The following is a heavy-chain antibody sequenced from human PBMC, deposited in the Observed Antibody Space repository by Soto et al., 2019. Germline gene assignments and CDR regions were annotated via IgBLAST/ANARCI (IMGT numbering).Heavy chain of an antibody. CDR2: VHSSGDT. Sequence: QLHLQESGPGLVKPSETLSLTCSVSGASVSRSSYFWGWIRQPPGKELEWIGSVHSSGDTYSAPSLKSRVTISFDTSRNQFSLKLTSVTAADTAVYFCSVIVAVTLSSGSFPFWGQGTMVTVSS. D-gene: IGHD3-22*01. J-gene: IGHJ3*01. CDR1: GASVSRSSYF. V-gene: IGHV4-39*01. CDR3: SVIVAVTLSSGSFPF.